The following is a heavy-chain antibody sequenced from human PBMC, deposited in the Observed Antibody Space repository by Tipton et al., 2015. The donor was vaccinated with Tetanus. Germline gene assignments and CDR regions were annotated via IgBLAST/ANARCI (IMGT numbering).Heavy chain of an antibody. D-gene: IGHD2-2*01. CDR3: ARGWSECSSWSCSPFDS. V-gene: IGHV4-39*01. CDR2: VSYSGST. J-gene: IGHJ4*02. CDR1: GASISSNTYY. Sequence: TLSLTCTVSGASISSNTYYWGWIRQPPGKGLEWIASVSYSGSTYYNPSLKSRVTMPLDTSKNQFSVRLTSVTAADTAVYYCARGWSECSSWSCSPFDSWGQGTLVTVSS.